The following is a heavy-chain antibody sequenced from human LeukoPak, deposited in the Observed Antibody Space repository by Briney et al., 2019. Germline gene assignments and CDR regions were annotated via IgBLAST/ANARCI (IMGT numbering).Heavy chain of an antibody. V-gene: IGHV1-8*01. Sequence: ASVKVSCKAPGYSFTTSDINWVRQATGQGPEWMGWMRTDSGASGYAQRFQGRVTMARDSSISTAYMELSSLRSEDTAVYYCVRSSPYPHGSGSKYRYWFDSWGQGTLVIVSS. D-gene: IGHD3-10*01. J-gene: IGHJ5*01. CDR2: MRTDSGAS. CDR3: VRSSPYPHGSGSKYRYWFDS. CDR1: GYSFTTSD.